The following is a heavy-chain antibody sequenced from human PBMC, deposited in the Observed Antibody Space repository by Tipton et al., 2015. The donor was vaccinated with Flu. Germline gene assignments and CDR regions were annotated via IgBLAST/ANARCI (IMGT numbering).Heavy chain of an antibody. CDR3: ASSYYGGNFFLDY. V-gene: IGHV4-38-2*02. CDR2: IYHSGST. Sequence: TLSLTCTVSGYSISSGYYWGWIRQPPGKGLEWIGSIYHSGSTYYTPSLKSRVTLSVDTSKNQFSLKLSSVTAADTAVYYCASSYYGGNFFLDYWGQGTLVTVSS. D-gene: IGHD4-23*01. CDR1: GYSISSGYY. J-gene: IGHJ4*02.